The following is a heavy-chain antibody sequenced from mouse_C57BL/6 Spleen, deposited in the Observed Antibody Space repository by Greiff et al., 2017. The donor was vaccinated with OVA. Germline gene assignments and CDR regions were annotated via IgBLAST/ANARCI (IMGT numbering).Heavy chain of an antibody. CDR3: ARYPVITTVVGRAMDY. CDR2: IDPSDSET. CDR1: GYTFTSYW. Sequence: QVQLKQPGAELVRPGSSVKLSCKASGYTFTSYWMHWVKQRPIQGLEWIGNIDPSDSETHYNQKFKDKATLTVDKSSSTAYMQLSSLTSEDSAVYYCARYPVITTVVGRAMDYWGQGTSVTVSS. V-gene: IGHV1-52*01. D-gene: IGHD1-1*01. J-gene: IGHJ4*01.